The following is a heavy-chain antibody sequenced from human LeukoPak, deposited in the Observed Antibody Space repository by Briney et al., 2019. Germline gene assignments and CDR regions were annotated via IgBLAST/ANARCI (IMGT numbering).Heavy chain of an antibody. CDR3: TRSTAASGTAVFFHY. Sequence: GGSLRLSCEASGFTFSSYTMNWVRQVPGKGLEWVASISGSGSYISLSDSVRGRFTISRDNMKNSLYLDMNGLRAEDTSLYYRTRSTAASGTAVFFHYWGQGTLVTVSS. V-gene: IGHV3-21*01. J-gene: IGHJ1*01. CDR2: ISGSGSYI. CDR1: GFTFSSYT. D-gene: IGHD6-25*01.